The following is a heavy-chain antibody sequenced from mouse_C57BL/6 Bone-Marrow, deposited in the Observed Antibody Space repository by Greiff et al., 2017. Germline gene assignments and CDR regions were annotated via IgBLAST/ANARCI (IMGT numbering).Heavy chain of an antibody. CDR2: INPSSGYT. CDR1: GYTFTSYT. Sequence: VQLQQSGAELARPGASVKMSCTASGYTFTSYTMHWVKQRPGQSLEWIGYINPSSGYTKYNQKFKDKATLTAYKSSSTAYMQLCSLTSEDSAVYYCASWDALYYAMDYWGQGTSVTVSS. V-gene: IGHV1-4*01. D-gene: IGHD4-1*01. J-gene: IGHJ4*01. CDR3: ASWDALYYAMDY.